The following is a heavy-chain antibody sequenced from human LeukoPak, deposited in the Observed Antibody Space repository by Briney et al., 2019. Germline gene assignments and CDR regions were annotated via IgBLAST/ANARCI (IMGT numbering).Heavy chain of an antibody. Sequence: SVKVSCKASGGTFSSYAISWVRQAPGQGLEWMGRIIPILGIANYAQKFQGRVTITADKSTSTAYMELSSLRSEDTAVYYCATGRGVVPAAIRTLDYWGQGTLVTVSS. D-gene: IGHD2-2*02. CDR1: GGTFSSYA. V-gene: IGHV1-69*04. CDR2: IIPILGIA. J-gene: IGHJ4*02. CDR3: ATGRGVVPAAIRTLDY.